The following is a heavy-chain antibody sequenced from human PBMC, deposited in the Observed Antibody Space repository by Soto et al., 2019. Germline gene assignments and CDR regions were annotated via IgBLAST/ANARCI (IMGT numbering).Heavy chain of an antibody. CDR1: GYTFTNNV. D-gene: IGHD5-18*01. CDR3: AREVPYGYSRFDY. Sequence: QVHLVQSGAEVKKPGASVKVSCKTSGYTFTNNVIHWVRQAPGQRLEWMGWVNAGNDNTKWSREFQGILTLTKDPSATTAYMELSSLTSEDTAIYFCAREVPYGYSRFDYWGQGTLVTVSS. CDR2: VNAGNDNT. V-gene: IGHV1-3*01. J-gene: IGHJ4*02.